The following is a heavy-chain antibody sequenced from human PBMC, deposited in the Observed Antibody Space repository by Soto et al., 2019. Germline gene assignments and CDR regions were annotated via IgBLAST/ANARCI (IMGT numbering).Heavy chain of an antibody. CDR1: GGSISSSSYY. J-gene: IGHJ4*02. CDR2: IYYSGST. Sequence: PSENPALTCTVSGGSISSSSYYWGWIRQPPGKGLEWIGSIYYSGSTYYNPSLKSRVTISVDTSKNQFPLKLSSVTAADTAVYYCARPLYYYYSSCYRHETLFAYRGQGSPVIVSS. D-gene: IGHD3-22*01. V-gene: IGHV4-39*01. CDR3: ARPLYYYYSSCYRHETLFAY.